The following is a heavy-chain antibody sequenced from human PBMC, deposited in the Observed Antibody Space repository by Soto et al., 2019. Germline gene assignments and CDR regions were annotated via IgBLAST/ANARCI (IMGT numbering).Heavy chain of an antibody. CDR1: GASFSGYY. Sequence: QVQLQQWGAGLLKPSETLSLSCAVYGASFSGYYWNWIRQPPGKGLEWIGEINQSGSTNYSPSLKTRVTVSVDTSKKQISLRLNSVTAADTAGYYCARRFSGTGRYFDYWGQGTLVTVSS. J-gene: IGHJ4*02. V-gene: IGHV4-34*02. CDR3: ARRFSGTGRYFDY. CDR2: INQSGST. D-gene: IGHD1-1*01.